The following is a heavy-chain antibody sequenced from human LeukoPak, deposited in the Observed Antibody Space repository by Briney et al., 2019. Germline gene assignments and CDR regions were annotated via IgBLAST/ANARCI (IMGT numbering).Heavy chain of an antibody. J-gene: IGHJ4*02. CDR2: INHSGST. CDR1: GGSFSGYY. V-gene: IGHV4-34*01. D-gene: IGHD3-22*01. Sequence: SETLSLTCAVYGGSFSGYYWSWIRQPPGKGLEWIGEINHSGSTNYNPSLKSRVTISVDTSKNQFSLKLSSVTAADTAVYYCARGRGYYPIPFDYWGQGTLVTVSS. CDR3: ARGRGYYPIPFDY.